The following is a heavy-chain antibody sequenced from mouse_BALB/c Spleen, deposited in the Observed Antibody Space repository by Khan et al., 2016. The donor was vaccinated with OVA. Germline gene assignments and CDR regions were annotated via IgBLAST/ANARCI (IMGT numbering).Heavy chain of an antibody. CDR2: INYDGSS. J-gene: IGHJ3*01. D-gene: IGHD2-3*01. Sequence: VQLKESGPGLVKPSQSLSLTCSVTDYSITSGFYWNWIRQFPGNKLEWMGDINYDGSSNYNPSLKNRISITRDTSKNQFFLKLSSVTTEDTATYFCARGYDGYYFAYWGQGTLVTVSA. CDR1: DYSITSGFY. CDR3: ARGYDGYYFAY. V-gene: IGHV3-6*02.